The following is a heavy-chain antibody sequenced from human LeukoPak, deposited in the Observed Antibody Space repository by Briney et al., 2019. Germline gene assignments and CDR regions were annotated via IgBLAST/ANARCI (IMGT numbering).Heavy chain of an antibody. J-gene: IGHJ2*01. V-gene: IGHV3-48*01. D-gene: IGHD5-18*01. Sequence: PGGSLRLSCAASGFTFSGYSMNWVRQAPGKGLEWLSYISSSSSPIYYADSVKGRFTISRDNAKNSLYLQMNSLRAEDTAVYYCARPDTAMAEIYYYFDLWGRGTLVTVSS. CDR2: ISSSSSPI. CDR3: ARPDTAMAEIYYYFDL. CDR1: GFTFSGYS.